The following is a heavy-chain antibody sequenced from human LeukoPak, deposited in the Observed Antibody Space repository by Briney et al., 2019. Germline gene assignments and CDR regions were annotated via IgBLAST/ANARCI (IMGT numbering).Heavy chain of an antibody. Sequence: ASVKVSCKASGYTFTGYYMHWVRQAPGQGLEWMGWISAYNGNTNYAQKLQGRVTMTTDTSTSTAYMELRSLRSDDTAVYYCARVSLGFDYWGQGTLVTVSS. J-gene: IGHJ4*02. V-gene: IGHV1-18*04. D-gene: IGHD3-16*01. CDR2: ISAYNGNT. CDR3: ARVSLGFDY. CDR1: GYTFTGYY.